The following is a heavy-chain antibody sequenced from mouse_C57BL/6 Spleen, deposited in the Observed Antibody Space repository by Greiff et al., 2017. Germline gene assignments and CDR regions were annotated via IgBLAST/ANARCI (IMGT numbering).Heavy chain of an antibody. CDR2: IDPEDGDT. Sequence: VQLQQSWAEPVRPGASVKLSCTASGFNIKDYYMHWVKQRPEQGLEWIGRIDPEDGDTEYAPKFQGKATITADTSSNTAYLQLSSLTSEDTAVYYCTTWDTTVAPYYAMDYWGQGTSVTVSS. J-gene: IGHJ4*01. D-gene: IGHD1-1*01. V-gene: IGHV14-1*01. CDR3: TTWDTTVAPYYAMDY. CDR1: GFNIKDYY.